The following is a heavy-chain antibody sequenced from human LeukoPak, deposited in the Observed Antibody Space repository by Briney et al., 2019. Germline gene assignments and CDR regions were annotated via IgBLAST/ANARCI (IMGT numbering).Heavy chain of an antibody. CDR2: IFHGGNT. CDR3: ARHDWFVFDI. CDR1: GGSISTYNW. D-gene: IGHD3-9*01. V-gene: IGHV4-4*02. Sequence: PSETLSLTCAVSGGSISTYNWWSWVRQPPGKGLEWIGEIFHGGNTNYNPSLKSRVTMSVDKSKNQLALKLSSVTAADTAVYYCARHDWFVFDIWGQGTMVTVSS. J-gene: IGHJ3*02.